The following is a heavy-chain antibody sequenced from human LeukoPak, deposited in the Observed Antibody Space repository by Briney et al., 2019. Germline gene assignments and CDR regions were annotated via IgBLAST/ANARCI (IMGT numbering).Heavy chain of an antibody. CDR3: ARGPPPFDP. Sequence: GGSLRLSCVASGFTFSDYTMNWVRQAPGKGLEWISYIDISSSSTYYADSVKGRFTISRDNAKNSLYLQMSSLRAEDTALYYCARGPPPFDPWGQGTLVTVSS. V-gene: IGHV3-48*04. J-gene: IGHJ5*02. CDR1: GFTFSDYT. CDR2: IDISSSST.